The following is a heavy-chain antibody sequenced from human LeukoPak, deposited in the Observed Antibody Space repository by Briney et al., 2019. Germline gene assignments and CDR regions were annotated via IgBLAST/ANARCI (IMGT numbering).Heavy chain of an antibody. CDR2: IYYSGST. CDR3: ARRLYRYFDY. J-gene: IGHJ4*02. CDR1: GGSISSDY. Sequence: KPSETLSLTCTLAGGSISSDYWSWIRQPPERGLEWIGYIYYSGSTKNNPPLKSRVTISVDTSKNQFYLKLSSVTAADAAVYYCARRLYRYFDYWGQGTLVTVSS. V-gene: IGHV4-59*01. D-gene: IGHD2-2*02.